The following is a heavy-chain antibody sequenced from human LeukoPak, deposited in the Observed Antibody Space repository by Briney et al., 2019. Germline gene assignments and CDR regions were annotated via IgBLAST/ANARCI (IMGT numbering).Heavy chain of an antibody. CDR2: ISYDGSNK. V-gene: IGHV3-30*18. CDR3: AKGYSYEHYYGMDV. Sequence: PGGSLRLSCAASRFTFSSYGMHWVRQAPGKGLEWVAVISYDGSNKYYADSVKGRFTISRDNSKNTLYLQMNSLRAEDTAVYYCAKGYSYEHYYGMDVWGQGTTVTVSS. D-gene: IGHD5-18*01. CDR1: RFTFSSYG. J-gene: IGHJ6*02.